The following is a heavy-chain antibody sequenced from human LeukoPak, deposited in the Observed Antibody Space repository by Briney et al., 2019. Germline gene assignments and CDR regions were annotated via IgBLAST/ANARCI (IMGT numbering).Heavy chain of an antibody. Sequence: GGSLRLSCSASGFTLSTYAMSWVRQAPGKGLEWVSAISGSGGSTYYADSVKGRFTISRDNSKKTLYLQMNSLRADDTAVYYCATDRRTVAASSLDYWGQGTLVTVSS. D-gene: IGHD4-23*01. J-gene: IGHJ4*02. CDR3: ATDRRTVAASSLDY. V-gene: IGHV3-23*01. CDR1: GFTLSTYA. CDR2: ISGSGGST.